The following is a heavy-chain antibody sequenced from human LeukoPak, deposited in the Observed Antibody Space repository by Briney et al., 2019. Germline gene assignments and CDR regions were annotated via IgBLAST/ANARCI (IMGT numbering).Heavy chain of an antibody. D-gene: IGHD5-18*01. Sequence: SVKVSCKASGGTFSIYAISWVRQAPGQGLEWMGGIIPIFGTANYAQKFQGRVTITADESTSTAYMELSSLRSEDTAVYYCAREEAAMVPNYYYYGMDVWGQGTTVTVSS. CDR3: AREEAAMVPNYYYYGMDV. CDR2: IIPIFGTA. J-gene: IGHJ6*02. CDR1: GGTFSIYA. V-gene: IGHV1-69*13.